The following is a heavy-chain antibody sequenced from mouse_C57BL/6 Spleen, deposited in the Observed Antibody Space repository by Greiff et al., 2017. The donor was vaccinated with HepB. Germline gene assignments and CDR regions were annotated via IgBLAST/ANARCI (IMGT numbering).Heavy chain of an antibody. CDR3: ARGEGFAY. V-gene: IGHV1-26*01. Sequence: EVQLQQSGPELVKPGASVKISCKASGYTFTDYYMNWVKQSHGKSLEWIGDINPNNGGTSYNQKFKGKATLTVDKSSSTAYMELRSLTTEDSAVDYCARGEGFAYWGQGTLVTVSA. CDR2: INPNNGGT. J-gene: IGHJ3*01. CDR1: GYTFTDYY.